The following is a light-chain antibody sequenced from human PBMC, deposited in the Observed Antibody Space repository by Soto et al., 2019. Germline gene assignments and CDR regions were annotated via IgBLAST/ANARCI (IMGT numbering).Light chain of an antibody. CDR1: QGISNN. CDR2: DAS. V-gene: IGKV1-33*01. J-gene: IGKJ2*01. CDR3: QQYDNLPPGMYT. Sequence: DIQMTQSPSSLSASVGDRVTITCQASQGISNNLNWYQQKAGKPPKLLIYDASNLETGVPSRFSGGGSGTDFTFTISSLQPEDIATYYCQQYDNLPPGMYTFGQGTKLEIK.